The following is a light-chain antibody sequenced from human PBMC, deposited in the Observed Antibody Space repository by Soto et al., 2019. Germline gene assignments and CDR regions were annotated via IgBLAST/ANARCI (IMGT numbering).Light chain of an antibody. CDR1: QSLLYTSNNKNY. V-gene: IGKV4-1*01. Sequence: DIVMTQSPDSLAVSLGERATINCRSSQSLLYTSNNKNYLAWYQQTPGRPPKLLISWASTRESGVPDRFSGGGSGTDLTLTISSLQAEDVAVYFCHQYYNSPPTFGQGTKVEIK. J-gene: IGKJ2*01. CDR3: HQYYNSPPT. CDR2: WAS.